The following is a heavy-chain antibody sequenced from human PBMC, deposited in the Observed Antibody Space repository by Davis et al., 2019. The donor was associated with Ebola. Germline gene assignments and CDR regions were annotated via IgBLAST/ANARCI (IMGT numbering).Heavy chain of an antibody. D-gene: IGHD3-9*01. CDR1: GDSISSRNW. CDR3: ARSHSDWLLPFDY. Sequence: MPGGSLRLSCAVSGDSISSRNWWSWVRQSPGKGLEWIGYIYYSGSTDYNPSLKSRVTISVDTSKNQFSLKLSSVTAADTAVYYCARSHSDWLLPFDYWGQGTLATVSS. CDR2: IYYSGST. V-gene: IGHV4-4*02. J-gene: IGHJ4*02.